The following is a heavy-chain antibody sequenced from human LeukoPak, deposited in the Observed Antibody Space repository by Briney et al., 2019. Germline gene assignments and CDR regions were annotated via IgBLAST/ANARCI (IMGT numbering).Heavy chain of an antibody. J-gene: IGHJ2*01. V-gene: IGHV4-59*08. D-gene: IGHD2-21*02. CDR2: IYYSGST. CDR3: ARLAVTYYWYFDL. CDR1: GGSISSYY. Sequence: SETLSLTCTVSGGSISSYYWSWIRQPPGKGLEWIGYIYYSGSTNYNPSLKSRVTISVDTSKNQFSLKLSSVTAADTAVYYCARLAVTYYWYFDLWGRGTLVTVSS.